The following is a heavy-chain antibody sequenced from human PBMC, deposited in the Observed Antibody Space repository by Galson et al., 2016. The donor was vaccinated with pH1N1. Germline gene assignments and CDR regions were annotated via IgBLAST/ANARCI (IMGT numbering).Heavy chain of an antibody. Sequence: SLRLSCAASGFRFSDFEMNWVRQAPGKRPEWISYIGSGGSNIYYADSVKGRFAISRDNSKNTLYLQMNSLKVEDTAVYYCAKFWQELPDGFDYWGQGTLVTVSS. J-gene: IGHJ4*02. V-gene: IGHV3-48*03. CDR3: AKFWQELPDGFDY. D-gene: IGHD6-13*01. CDR1: GFRFSDFE. CDR2: IGSGGSNI.